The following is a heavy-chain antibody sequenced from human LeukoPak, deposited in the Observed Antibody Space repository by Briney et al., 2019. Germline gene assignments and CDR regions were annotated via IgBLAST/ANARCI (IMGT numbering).Heavy chain of an antibody. V-gene: IGHV6-1*01. CDR2: TYYRSKWNT. Sequence: LSQTLSLTCAISGDTVSSNTAAWNWIRQSPARGLEWLGRTYYRSKWNTDYAASVQNRITINPDTSTNQFSLQLKSATPEDTAVYYCSRQRSTSTYYFGLDVRGQGTTVTVSS. CDR3: SRQRSTSTYYFGLDV. D-gene: IGHD6-6*01. CDR1: GDTVSSNTAA. J-gene: IGHJ6*02.